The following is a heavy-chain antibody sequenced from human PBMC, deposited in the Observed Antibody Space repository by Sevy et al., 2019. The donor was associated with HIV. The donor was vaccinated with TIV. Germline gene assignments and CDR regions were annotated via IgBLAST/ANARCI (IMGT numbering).Heavy chain of an antibody. V-gene: IGHV1-2*02. D-gene: IGHD3-22*01. J-gene: IGHJ3*02. CDR1: GYTFTGYY. Sequence: ASVKVSCKASGYTFTGYYMHWVRQAPGQGLEWMGWINPNSGGTNYAQKFQGRVTMTRDTSISTAYMELSRLRSDDTAVYYCARDPPKYYYDSSGDAFDIWGQGTMVTVSS. CDR2: INPNSGGT. CDR3: ARDPPKYYYDSSGDAFDI.